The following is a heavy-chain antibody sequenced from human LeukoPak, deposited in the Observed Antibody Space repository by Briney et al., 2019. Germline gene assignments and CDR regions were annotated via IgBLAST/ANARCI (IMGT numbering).Heavy chain of an antibody. D-gene: IGHD3-16*02. CDR2: ISGSGGST. CDR3: AKAHDYVWGSYPSFDY. V-gene: IGHV3-23*01. Sequence: PGGTLRLSCAVSGFTFSSYYMSWVRQPPGKGLEWVSAISGSGGSTYYADSVKGRFTISRDNSKNTLYLQMNSLRAEDTAVYYCAKAHDYVWGSYPSFDYWGQGTLVTVSS. J-gene: IGHJ4*02. CDR1: GFTFSSYY.